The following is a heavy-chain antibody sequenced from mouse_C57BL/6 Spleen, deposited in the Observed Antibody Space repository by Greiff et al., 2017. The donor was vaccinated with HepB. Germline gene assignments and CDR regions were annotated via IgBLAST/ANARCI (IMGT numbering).Heavy chain of an antibody. V-gene: IGHV2-6*03. J-gene: IGHJ3*01. Sequence: VKLQESGPGLVAPSQSLSITCTVSGFSLTSYGVHWVRQPPGKGLEWLVVIWSDGSTTYNSALKSRLSISKDNSKSQVFLKMNSLQTDDTAMYYCAREGYDGICFAYWGQGTLVTVSA. D-gene: IGHD2-3*01. CDR2: IWSDGST. CDR3: AREGYDGICFAY. CDR1: GFSLTSYG.